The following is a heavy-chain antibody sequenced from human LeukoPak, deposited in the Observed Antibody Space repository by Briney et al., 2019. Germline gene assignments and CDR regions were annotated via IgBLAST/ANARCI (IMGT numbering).Heavy chain of an antibody. CDR1: GYTFTGYD. J-gene: IGHJ4*02. V-gene: IGHV1-8*01. CDR3: ARDRRDGYNPFDY. Sequence: GASVKVSCKTSGYTFTGYDINWVRQAAGQGLEWMGWMNPNSGNTGYAQKFQGRVTMTRNTSISTAYMELRSLRSDDTAVYYCARDRRDGYNPFDYWGQGTLVTVSS. D-gene: IGHD5-24*01. CDR2: MNPNSGNT.